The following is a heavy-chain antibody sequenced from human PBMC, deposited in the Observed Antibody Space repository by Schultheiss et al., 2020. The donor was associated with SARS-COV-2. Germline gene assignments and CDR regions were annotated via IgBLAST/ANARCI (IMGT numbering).Heavy chain of an antibody. V-gene: IGHV3-13*01. D-gene: IGHD3-10*01. CDR1: GFNFNTYD. CDR3: ARDNFGDYCRMDV. J-gene: IGHJ6*02. CDR2: IGTAGYT. Sequence: GASLKISCVASGFNFNTYDMHWVRQIAGERLEWVSAIGTAGYTYYSASVEGRFTISRDNAKNSLYLQMNSLRAEDTAVYYCARDNFGDYCRMDVWGQGTTVTVSS.